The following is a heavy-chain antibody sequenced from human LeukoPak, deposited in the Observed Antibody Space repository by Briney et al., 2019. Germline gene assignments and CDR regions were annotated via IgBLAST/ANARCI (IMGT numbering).Heavy chain of an antibody. J-gene: IGHJ5*02. Sequence: ASETLSLTCGVSGYSISSGYQWAWIRPPPGKGLEWIGSIYHSGSTYYNPSLKSRVTISVDTSKNQFSLKLSSVTAADTAVYYCASGYGSGSYYDEYWFDPWGQGTLVTVSS. CDR1: GYSISSGYQ. D-gene: IGHD3-10*01. CDR3: ASGYGSGSYYDEYWFDP. CDR2: IYHSGST. V-gene: IGHV4-38-2*01.